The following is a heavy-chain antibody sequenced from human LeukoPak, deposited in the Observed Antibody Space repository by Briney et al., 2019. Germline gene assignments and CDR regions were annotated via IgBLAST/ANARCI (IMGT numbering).Heavy chain of an antibody. CDR3: ARDMGLTTVTTVFAFDI. V-gene: IGHV4-34*01. CDR1: GGSFSGYY. J-gene: IGHJ3*02. Sequence: PSETLSLTCAVYGGSFSGYYWSWIRQPPGKGLEWIGEINHSGSTNYNPSLKSRVTISVDTSKNQFSLKLSSVTAADTAVYYCARDMGLTTVTTVFAFDIWGQGTMVTVSS. CDR2: INHSGST. D-gene: IGHD4-17*01.